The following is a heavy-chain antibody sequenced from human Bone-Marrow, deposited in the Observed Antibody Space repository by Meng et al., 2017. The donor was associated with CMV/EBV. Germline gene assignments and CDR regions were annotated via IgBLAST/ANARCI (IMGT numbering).Heavy chain of an antibody. J-gene: IGHJ4*02. CDR2: INLNGGST. D-gene: IGHD5-12*01. V-gene: IGHV3-20*04. CDR1: GFTFDDYC. Sequence: GGSLRLSCAASGFTFDDYCMSWVRQAPGKGLEWVSGINLNGGSTGYADSVKGRFTISRDNAKNSLYLHMNSLRAEDTALYYCARGGWLRFSDYWGQGTRVTVYS. CDR3: ARGGWLRFSDY.